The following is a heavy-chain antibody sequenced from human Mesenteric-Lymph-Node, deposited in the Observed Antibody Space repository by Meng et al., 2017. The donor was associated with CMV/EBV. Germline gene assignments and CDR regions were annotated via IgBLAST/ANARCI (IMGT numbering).Heavy chain of an antibody. J-gene: IGHJ6*02. Sequence: GGPLRLSCSSSRFTLSNHDMNWVRQAPGKGLEWLSHINRGDSVIAYADSVKGRFTISRDIAKNSLYLQMNSLRVEDTALYYCTKDQGISGYTMDVWGQGTTVTVSS. CDR2: INRGDSVI. CDR1: RFTLSNHD. D-gene: IGHD5-24*01. CDR3: TKDQGISGYTMDV. V-gene: IGHV3-48*03.